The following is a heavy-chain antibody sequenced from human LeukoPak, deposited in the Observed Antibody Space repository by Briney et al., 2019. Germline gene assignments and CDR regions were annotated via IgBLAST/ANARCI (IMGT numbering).Heavy chain of an antibody. D-gene: IGHD6-13*01. J-gene: IGHJ3*02. V-gene: IGHV3-30*03. CDR1: GFTFSSSG. Sequence: PGRSLRLSCAASGFTFSSSGMHWVRQAPGKGLEWLAVISNDGSNKYYADSVKGRFTISRDNSRNTLYLQMNSLTAEDTAVYYCARDKGPTYSSSWYFAFDIWGQGTMVTGSS. CDR3: ARDKGPTYSSSWYFAFDI. CDR2: ISNDGSNK.